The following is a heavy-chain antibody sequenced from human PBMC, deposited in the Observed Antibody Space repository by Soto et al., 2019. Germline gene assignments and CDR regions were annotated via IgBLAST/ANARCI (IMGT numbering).Heavy chain of an antibody. CDR3: ARVRDSYDYGDQFQH. D-gene: IGHD4-17*01. J-gene: IGHJ1*01. Sequence: GGSLRLSCAASGFTFSDYYMSWIRQAPGKGLEWVSYISSSGSTIYYADSVKGRFTISRDNAKNSLYLQMNSLRAEDTAVYYCARVRDSYDYGDQFQHWGQGTLVTVSS. CDR2: ISSSGSTI. V-gene: IGHV3-11*01. CDR1: GFTFSDYY.